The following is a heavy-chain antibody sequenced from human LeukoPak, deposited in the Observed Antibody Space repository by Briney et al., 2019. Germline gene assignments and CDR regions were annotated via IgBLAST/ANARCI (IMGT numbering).Heavy chain of an antibody. CDR1: GFTFSSYA. CDR2: ISGSGGST. D-gene: IGHD6-13*01. J-gene: IGHJ4*02. CDR3: ARALTIAAAGLDY. Sequence: GGSLRLSCAASGFTFSSYAMSWVRQAPGKGLEWVSAISGSGGSTYYADSVKGRFTISRDNSKNTLYLQMNSLRAEDMAVYYCARALTIAAAGLDYWGQGTLVTVSS. V-gene: IGHV3-23*01.